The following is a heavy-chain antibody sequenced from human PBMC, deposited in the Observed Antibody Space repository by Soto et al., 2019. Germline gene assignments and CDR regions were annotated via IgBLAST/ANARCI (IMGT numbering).Heavy chain of an antibody. V-gene: IGHV3-53*02. J-gene: IGHJ4*02. CDR2: IYGTDTT. CDR3: VRGGFD. D-gene: IGHD3-10*01. CDR1: GFSVSANN. Sequence: VQLVETGGDLIQPGGSLRLSCAASGFSVSANNMNWVRQAPGKGLEWVSIIYGTDTTYYADSVRGRFTVSRDNSKNTVYLQIDSLRSEDTALYHCVRGGFDWGQGTLVTVSS.